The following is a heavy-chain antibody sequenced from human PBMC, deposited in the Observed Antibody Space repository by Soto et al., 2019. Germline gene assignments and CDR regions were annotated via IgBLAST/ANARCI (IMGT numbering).Heavy chain of an antibody. CDR2: IYYSGST. J-gene: IGHJ5*02. CDR3: ARDFTIFGVAEGVWFDP. CDR1: GFYISSSSYY. D-gene: IGHD3-3*01. Sequence: PSETLSLTCTVSGFYISSSSYYWGWIRQPPGKGLEWIGSIYYSGSTYYNPSLKSRVTISVDTSKNQFSLKLSSVTAADTAVYYCARDFTIFGVAEGVWFDPWGQGTLVTVSS. V-gene: IGHV4-39*02.